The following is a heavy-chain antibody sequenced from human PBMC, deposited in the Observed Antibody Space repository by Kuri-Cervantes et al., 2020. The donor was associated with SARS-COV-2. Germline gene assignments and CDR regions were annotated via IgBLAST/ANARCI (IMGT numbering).Heavy chain of an antibody. Sequence: GSLRLSCAVYGGSFSGYYWSWIRQPPGKGLEWIGEINHSGSTNYNPSLKSRVTISVDTSKNQFSLKLSSVTAADTAVYYCASIKSYYYYMDVWGKGTTVTVSS. V-gene: IGHV4-34*01. J-gene: IGHJ6*03. CDR1: GGSFSGYY. CDR2: INHSGST. CDR3: ASIKSYYYYMDV.